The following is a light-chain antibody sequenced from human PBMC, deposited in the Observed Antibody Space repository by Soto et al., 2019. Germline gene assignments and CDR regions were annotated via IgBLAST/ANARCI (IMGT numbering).Light chain of an antibody. CDR1: ESISSW. CDR3: QQYNSYPLT. V-gene: IGKV1-5*01. Sequence: DIHMTQSPSTLSASIGDRVTITCRASESISSWLAWFQQKPGKAPKLLIYDASNLETWVPSRFSGSESGTEFTLTISGLQPDDFATYYCQQYNSYPLTFGGGTKVEF. CDR2: DAS. J-gene: IGKJ4*01.